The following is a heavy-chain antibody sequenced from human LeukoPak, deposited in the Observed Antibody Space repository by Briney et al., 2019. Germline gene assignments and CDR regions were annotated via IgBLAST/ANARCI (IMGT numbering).Heavy chain of an antibody. D-gene: IGHD6-13*01. V-gene: IGHV3-30-3*01. CDR3: ARELWYSSSWYYAFDI. CDR2: ISYDGSNK. Sequence: GGSLRLSCVVSESAFSRLWMNWVRQAPGKGLEWVAVISYDGSNKYYADSVKGRFTISRDNSKNTLYLQMNSLRAEDTAVYYCARELWYSSSWYYAFDIWGQGTMVTVSS. CDR1: ESAFSRLW. J-gene: IGHJ3*02.